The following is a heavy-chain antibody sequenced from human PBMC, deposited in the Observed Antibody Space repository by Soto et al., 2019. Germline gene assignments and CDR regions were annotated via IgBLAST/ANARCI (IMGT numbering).Heavy chain of an antibody. Sequence: ASEKVSCKASGYTFTSYGISWVRQAPGQGLEWMGWISAYNGNTNYAQKLQGRVTMTTDTSTSTAYMELRSLRSDDTAVYYCARHENYYDSSGYYHGLDYWGQGTLVTVSS. D-gene: IGHD3-22*01. CDR1: GYTFTSYG. V-gene: IGHV1-18*01. CDR2: ISAYNGNT. J-gene: IGHJ4*02. CDR3: ARHENYYDSSGYYHGLDY.